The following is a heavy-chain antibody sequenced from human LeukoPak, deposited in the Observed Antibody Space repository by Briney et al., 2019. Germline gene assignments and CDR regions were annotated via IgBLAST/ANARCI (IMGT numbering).Heavy chain of an antibody. CDR1: GYTFTSYA. CDR2: INTNTGNP. CDR3: ARGPKGAYCSSTSCDRLDYYYYGMDV. D-gene: IGHD2-2*02. J-gene: IGHJ6*02. Sequence: ASVKVSCKASGYTFTSYAMNWVRQAPGQGLEWMGWINTNTGNPTYAQGFTGRFVFSLDTSVSTAYLQISSLKAEDTAVYYCARGPKGAYCSSTSCDRLDYYYYGMDVWGQGTTVTVSS. V-gene: IGHV7-4-1*02.